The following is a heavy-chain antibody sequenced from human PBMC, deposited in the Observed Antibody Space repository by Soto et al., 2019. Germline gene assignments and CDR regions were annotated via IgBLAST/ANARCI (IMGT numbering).Heavy chain of an antibody. J-gene: IGHJ4*02. CDR1: GFSISDYW. CDR3: CHTWV. CDR2: INEDGSEE. Sequence: EVQMVESGGGVVQPGGSLRLSCAASGFSISDYWMSWVRQAPGNGLEWVGNINEDGSEENYVDSVKGRFTISRDNARNSLFLQMNRLRVEDTAVYYCCHTWVGGQGTLVTVSS. V-gene: IGHV3-7*01. D-gene: IGHD1-26*01.